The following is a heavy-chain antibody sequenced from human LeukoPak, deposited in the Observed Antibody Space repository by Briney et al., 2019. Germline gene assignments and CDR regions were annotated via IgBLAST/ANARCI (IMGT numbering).Heavy chain of an antibody. Sequence: GGSLRLSCAVPGFTFSSYSMNWVRQAPGKGLEWVSSISSSSSYIYYADSVKGRFTISRDNAKNSLYLQINSLRAEDTAVYYCARDITTPVVYYFDYWGQGTLVTVSS. D-gene: IGHD1-1*01. CDR2: ISSSSSYI. CDR1: GFTFSSYS. J-gene: IGHJ4*02. CDR3: ARDITTPVVYYFDY. V-gene: IGHV3-21*01.